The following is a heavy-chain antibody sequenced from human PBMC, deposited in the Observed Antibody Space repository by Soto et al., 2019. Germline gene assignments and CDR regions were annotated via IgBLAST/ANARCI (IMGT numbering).Heavy chain of an antibody. CDR3: ARGAAYDFWSGYYTDTAFDY. Sequence: ASVKVSCKASGGTFSSYAMSWVRQAPGQGLEWMGGIIPIFGTANYAQKFQGRVTITADESTSTAYMELSSLRSEDTAVYYCARGAAYDFWSGYYTDTAFDYLG. CDR2: IIPIFGTA. D-gene: IGHD3-3*01. J-gene: IGHJ4*01. CDR1: GGTFSSYA. V-gene: IGHV1-69*13.